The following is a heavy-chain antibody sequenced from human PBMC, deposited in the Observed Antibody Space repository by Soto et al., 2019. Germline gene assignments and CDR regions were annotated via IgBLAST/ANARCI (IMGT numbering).Heavy chain of an antibody. V-gene: IGHV2-5*04. CDR3: VRRYDPYYFDY. D-gene: IGHD1-1*01. CDR2: VYGSDDK. J-gene: IGHJ4*02. Sequence: QITLQESGPTLVKPTQTLTLPCTFSGFSLTTSAVAVGWIRQPPGKALEWLAIVYGSDDKYYSPSLKSRLTITKDNSKNEVVRTLTDMDPVDTGTYFCVRRYDPYYFDYGGQGTQVTVSS. CDR1: GFSLTTSAVA.